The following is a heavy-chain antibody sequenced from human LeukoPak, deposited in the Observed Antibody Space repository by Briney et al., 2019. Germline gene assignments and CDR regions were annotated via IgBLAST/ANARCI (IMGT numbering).Heavy chain of an antibody. CDR2: IKQDGSEK. D-gene: IGHD6-19*01. J-gene: IGHJ2*01. CDR3: ARVGEQWLVLAAPWYFDL. CDR1: GFTFSSYW. Sequence: PGGSLRLSCAASGFTFSSYWMSWVRQAPGKGLEWVANIKQDGSEKYYVDSVKGRFTISRDNAKNSLYLQMNSLRAEDTAVYYCARVGEQWLVLAAPWYFDLWGRGTLVTVSS. V-gene: IGHV3-7*01.